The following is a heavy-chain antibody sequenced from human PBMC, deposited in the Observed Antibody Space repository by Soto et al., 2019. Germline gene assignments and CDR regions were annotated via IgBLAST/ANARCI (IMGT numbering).Heavy chain of an antibody. CDR1: GFTFDDYT. Sequence: PGGSLRLSCAASGFTFDDYTMHWVRQAPGKGLEWVSLISWDGGSTYYADSVKGRFTISRDDSKNSLYLQMNSLRTEDTALYYCLCLDLGYWGQGTLVTVSS. CDR2: ISWDGGST. J-gene: IGHJ4*02. D-gene: IGHD1-1*01. V-gene: IGHV3-43*01. CDR3: LCLDLGY.